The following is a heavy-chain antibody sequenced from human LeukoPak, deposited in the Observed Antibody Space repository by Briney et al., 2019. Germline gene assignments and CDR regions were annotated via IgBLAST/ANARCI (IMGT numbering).Heavy chain of an antibody. J-gene: IGHJ6*03. D-gene: IGHD5-18*01. CDR3: ARTVNTAFAYYYYMDV. V-gene: IGHV4-59*01. CDR2: IYYSGST. CDR1: SGSISSYY. Sequence: SETLSLTCTVSSGSISSYYWSWIRQPPGKGLEWIGYIYYSGSTNYNPSLRSRVTISVDTSKNQFSLKLSSVTAADTAVYYCARTVNTAFAYYYYMDVWGKGTTVTVSS.